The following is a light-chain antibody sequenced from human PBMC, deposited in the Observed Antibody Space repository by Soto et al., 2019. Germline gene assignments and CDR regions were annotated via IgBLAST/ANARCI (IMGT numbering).Light chain of an antibody. CDR3: QQYHSYPIA. Sequence: DIQMTQSPSTLSASVGDRVTITCRASQSISYWLAWYQQKPGKAPKLLIYKASSLESGVPSRFIGSGSGTEFTLTISSLQPDDFATYYCQQYHSYPIAFGQGTRLATK. CDR2: KAS. CDR1: QSISYW. J-gene: IGKJ5*01. V-gene: IGKV1-5*03.